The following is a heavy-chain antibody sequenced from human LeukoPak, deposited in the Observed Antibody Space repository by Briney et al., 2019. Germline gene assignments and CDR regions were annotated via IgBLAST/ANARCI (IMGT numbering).Heavy chain of an antibody. CDR1: GFTFSSYW. J-gene: IGHJ4*02. V-gene: IGHV3-74*01. CDR2: INTNGGST. D-gene: IGHD2-21*01. CDR3: ARDLWSGADY. Sequence: PGGSLRLSCAASGFTFSSYWMHWVRQAPGKGLVWVSRINTNGGSTSHADSVKGRFTISRDNAKNTLYLQMNSLGVEDTAVYYCARDLWSGADYWGQGTLVTVSS.